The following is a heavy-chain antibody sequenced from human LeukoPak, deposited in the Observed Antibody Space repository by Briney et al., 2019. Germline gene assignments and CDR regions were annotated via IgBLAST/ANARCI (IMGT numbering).Heavy chain of an antibody. D-gene: IGHD3-10*01. CDR2: VLFTGDT. Sequence: PSETLSLTCAVSGASVTSADYYWGWIRQPPGKGLEWIGRVLFTGDTYYTPSLRSRVTISIHTSNKEFSLKVTSVTAADTAVYYCARGFGDLLFLFDSWGLGTLVTVSS. J-gene: IGHJ5*01. V-gene: IGHV4-39*07. CDR1: GASVTSADYY. CDR3: ARGFGDLLFLFDS.